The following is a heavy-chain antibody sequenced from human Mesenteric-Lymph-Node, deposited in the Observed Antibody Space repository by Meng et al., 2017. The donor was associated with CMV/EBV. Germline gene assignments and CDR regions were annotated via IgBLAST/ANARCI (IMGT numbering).Heavy chain of an antibody. D-gene: IGHD2-2*01. J-gene: IGHJ4*02. Sequence: ASVKVSCKASGYTFTSYDINWVRQATGQGLEWMGWMNPNSGNIGYAQKFQGRVTMTRNTSISTAYMELSSLRSEDTAVYYCARGDGSSTSCQFWGQGTLVTVSS. CDR1: GYTFTSYD. CDR3: ARGDGSSTSCQF. V-gene: IGHV1-8*01. CDR2: MNPNSGNI.